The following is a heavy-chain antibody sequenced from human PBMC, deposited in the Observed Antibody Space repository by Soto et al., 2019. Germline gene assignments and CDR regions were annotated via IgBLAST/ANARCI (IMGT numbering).Heavy chain of an antibody. J-gene: IGHJ6*02. V-gene: IGHV5-51*01. CDR3: ARISLKGYSYGQAHYYYYYGMDV. Sequence: PGESLKISCKGSGYSFTSYWIGWVRQMPGKGLEWMGIIYPGDSDTRYSPSFQGHVTISADKSISTAYLQWSSLKASDTAMYYCARISLKGYSYGQAHYYYYYGMDVWGQGTTVTVSS. CDR1: GYSFTSYW. D-gene: IGHD5-18*01. CDR2: IYPGDSDT.